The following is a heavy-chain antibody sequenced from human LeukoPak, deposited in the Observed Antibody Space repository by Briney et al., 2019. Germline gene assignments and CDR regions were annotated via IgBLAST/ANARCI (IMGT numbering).Heavy chain of an antibody. Sequence: GGSLRLSCAASGFTFSSYSMNWVRQAPGKGLEWVSSISSSSSYIYYADSVKGRFTISRDNAKNSLYVQMNSLRAEDTAVYYCARGVGLGGWFDPWGLGTLVTVSS. D-gene: IGHD3-16*01. CDR2: ISSSSSYI. CDR3: ARGVGLGGWFDP. CDR1: GFTFSSYS. J-gene: IGHJ5*02. V-gene: IGHV3-21*01.